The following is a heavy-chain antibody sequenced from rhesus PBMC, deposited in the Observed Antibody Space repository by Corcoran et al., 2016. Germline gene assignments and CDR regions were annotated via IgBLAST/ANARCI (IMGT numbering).Heavy chain of an antibody. Sequence: VQLVQSGAEVKRPGESLKISCKTSGYSFTSYWISWVRQMPGKGLEWMGAIDPRDSDTTDNPSFQGQVNISADRSISTADLQWSRLKASDTATYYCARGELDYWGQGVLVTVSS. V-gene: IGHV5-20*01. CDR1: GYSFTSYW. CDR2: IDPRDSDT. J-gene: IGHJ4*01. CDR3: ARGELDY.